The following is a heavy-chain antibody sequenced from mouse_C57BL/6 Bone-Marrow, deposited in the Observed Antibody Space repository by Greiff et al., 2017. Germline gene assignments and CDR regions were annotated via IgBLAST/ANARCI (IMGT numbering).Heavy chain of an antibody. Sequence: VQLQQSGPELVKPGASVKISCKASGYSFTSYYIHWVKQRPGQGLEWIGWIYTGSGNTKYNDKFKGKATLTADPSSSTAYMQLISLTSEDSAVYYCARRDYGSSHGYFDVWGTGTTVTVSS. V-gene: IGHV1-66*01. D-gene: IGHD1-1*01. CDR3: ARRDYGSSHGYFDV. J-gene: IGHJ1*03. CDR1: GYSFTSYY. CDR2: IYTGSGNT.